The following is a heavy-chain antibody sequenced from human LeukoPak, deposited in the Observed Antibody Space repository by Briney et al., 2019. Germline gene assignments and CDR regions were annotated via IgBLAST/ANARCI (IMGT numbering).Heavy chain of an antibody. CDR1: GGSISSSSYY. V-gene: IGHV4-39*01. D-gene: IGHD3-3*01. Sequence: SETLSLTCTVSGGSISSSSYYWGWIRQPPGKGLEWIGSIYYSGSTYYNPSLKSRVTISVDTSKNQFSLKLSSVTAADTAVYFCARLEWFVSAPLGRFWFDPWGQGTLVTVSS. CDR3: ARLEWFVSAPLGRFWFDP. J-gene: IGHJ5*02. CDR2: IYYSGST.